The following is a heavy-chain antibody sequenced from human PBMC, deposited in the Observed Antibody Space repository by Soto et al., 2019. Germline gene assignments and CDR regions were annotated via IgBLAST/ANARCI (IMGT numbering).Heavy chain of an antibody. CDR3: ARGASITMIVVVITDAFDI. CDR1: GFTFSSYG. V-gene: IGHV3-30*03. Sequence: GGSLRLSCAASGFTFSSYGMHWVRQAPGKGLEWVAVISYDGSNKYYADSVKGRFTISRDNSKNTLYLQMNSLRAEDTAVYYCARGASITMIVVVITDAFDIWGQGTMVTVSS. J-gene: IGHJ3*02. CDR2: ISYDGSNK. D-gene: IGHD3-22*01.